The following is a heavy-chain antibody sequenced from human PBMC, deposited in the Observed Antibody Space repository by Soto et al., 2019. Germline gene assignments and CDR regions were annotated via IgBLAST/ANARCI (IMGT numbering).Heavy chain of an antibody. CDR2: ISWNSGSI. V-gene: IGHV3-9*01. CDR1: GFSFDDYA. CDR3: VKDAAAAPDNWFDP. J-gene: IGHJ5*02. D-gene: IGHD6-13*01. Sequence: GGSLRLSCAASGFSFDDYAMHWVRQAPGKGLEWVSGISWNSGSIGYADSVKGRFTISRDNAKNSLYLQMNSLRAEDTALYYCVKDAAAAPDNWFDPRGQGTLVTVSS.